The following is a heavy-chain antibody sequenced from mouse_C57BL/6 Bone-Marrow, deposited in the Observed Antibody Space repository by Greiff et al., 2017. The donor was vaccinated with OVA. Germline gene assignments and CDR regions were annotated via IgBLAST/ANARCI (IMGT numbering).Heavy chain of an antibody. CDR2: ISSGSSTI. J-gene: IGHJ2*01. CDR3: ARLGFDY. Sequence: EVKLMESGGGLVKPGGSLKLSCAASGFTFSDYGMHWVRQAPEKGLEWVAYISSGSSTIYYADTVKGRFTISRDNAKNTMFLQMTSLRSEDTAMYYCARLGFDYWGQGTTLTVSS. V-gene: IGHV5-17*01. D-gene: IGHD4-1*01. CDR1: GFTFSDYG.